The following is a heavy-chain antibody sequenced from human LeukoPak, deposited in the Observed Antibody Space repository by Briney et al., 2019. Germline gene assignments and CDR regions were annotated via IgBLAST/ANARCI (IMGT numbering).Heavy chain of an antibody. CDR1: GFTFSSYS. D-gene: IGHD1-26*01. CDR2: IGGSGGTI. J-gene: IGHJ4*02. CDR3: ARDTVGPPDY. Sequence: PGGSLRLSCAASGFTFSSYSMNWVRQAPGKGLEWASYIGGSGGTIYYADSVKGRFTISRDNAKNSLYLQMNSLRAEDTAVYYCARDTVGPPDYWGQGTLVAVSS. V-gene: IGHV3-48*01.